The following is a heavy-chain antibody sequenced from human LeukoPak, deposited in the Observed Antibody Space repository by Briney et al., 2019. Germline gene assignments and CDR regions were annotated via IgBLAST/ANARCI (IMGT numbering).Heavy chain of an antibody. J-gene: IGHJ4*02. CDR1: GGTFSSYA. CDR3: ARIGAVAGTGGDY. D-gene: IGHD6-19*01. Sequence: SVKVSCKASGGTFSSYAISWVRQAPGRGLEWMGRIIPILGIANYAQKFQGRVTITADKSTSTAYMELSSLRSEDTAVYYCARIGAVAGTGGDYWGQGTLVTVSS. CDR2: IIPILGIA. V-gene: IGHV1-69*04.